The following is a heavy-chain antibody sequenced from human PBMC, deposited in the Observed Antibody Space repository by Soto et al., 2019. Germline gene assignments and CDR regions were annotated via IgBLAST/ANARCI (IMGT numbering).Heavy chain of an antibody. CDR2: IYSGGST. D-gene: IGHD5-12*01. CDR3: ARGMWLRLDRSSRYPDH. J-gene: IGHJ4*02. Sequence: GGSLRLSCAASGFSVSSSHMNWVRQAPEKGPEWVSVIYSGGSTYYAVSVKGRFTISRDNSKNTVYLQMNSLRAEDTAVYYCARGMWLRLDRSSRYPDHWGQGTLVTVS. V-gene: IGHV3-53*01. CDR1: GFSVSSSH.